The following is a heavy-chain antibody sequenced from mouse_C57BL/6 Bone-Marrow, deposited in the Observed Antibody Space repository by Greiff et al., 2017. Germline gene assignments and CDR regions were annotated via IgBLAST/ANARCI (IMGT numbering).Heavy chain of an antibody. D-gene: IGHD2-5*01. J-gene: IGHJ1*03. CDR2: INPNNGGT. CDR3: ARSYYSNYDGYFDV. Sequence: VQLQQSGPELVKPGASVKISCKASGYTFTDYYMNWVKQSHGKSLEWIGDINPNNGGTSYNQKFKGKATLTVDKSSSTASMELRSLTSEDSAVYYCARSYYSNYDGYFDVWGTGTTVTVSS. V-gene: IGHV1-26*01. CDR1: GYTFTDYY.